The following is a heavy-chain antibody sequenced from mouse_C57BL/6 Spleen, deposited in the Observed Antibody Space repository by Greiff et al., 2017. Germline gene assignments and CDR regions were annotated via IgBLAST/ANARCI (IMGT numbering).Heavy chain of an antibody. V-gene: IGHV1-80*01. J-gene: IGHJ1*03. D-gene: IGHD1-1*01. Sequence: QVQLQQSGAELVKPGASVKISCKASGYAFSSYWMNWVKQRPGKGLEWIGQIYPGDGDTNYNGKFKGKATLTADKSSSTAYMQLSSLTSEDSAVYSCARSITTVVAPYFDVWGTGTTVTVSS. CDR2: IYPGDGDT. CDR1: GYAFSSYW. CDR3: ARSITTVVAPYFDV.